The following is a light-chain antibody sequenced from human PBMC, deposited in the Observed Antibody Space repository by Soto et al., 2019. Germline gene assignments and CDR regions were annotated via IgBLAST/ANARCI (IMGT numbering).Light chain of an antibody. CDR1: QSVTNR. CDR2: RAS. V-gene: IGKV3-15*01. Sequence: EIVMTQSPATLSVSPGERVTLSCRASQSVTNRLAWYQQKPGQAPRLLIYRASTRATGIPARFSGSGSGTEFTLTISSLQSEDFAVYYCQQSYNWPRTFGQGTKVEIK. CDR3: QQSYNWPRT. J-gene: IGKJ1*01.